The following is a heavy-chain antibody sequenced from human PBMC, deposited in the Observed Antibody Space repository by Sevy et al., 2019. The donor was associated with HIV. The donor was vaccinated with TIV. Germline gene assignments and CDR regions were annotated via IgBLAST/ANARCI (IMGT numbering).Heavy chain of an antibody. CDR2: IIPVLRSP. D-gene: IGHD6-19*01. Sequence: ASVKVSCKSSGDTFNTYAISWVRQAPGQRLEWMGGIIPVLRSPDYATMFQDRLTITADESTTTVYMELSGLRSDDTAIYYCARHRQLLILIPDGFDVWGQGTLVTVSS. CDR1: GDTFNTYA. CDR3: ARHRQLLILIPDGFDV. V-gene: IGHV1-69*13. J-gene: IGHJ3*01.